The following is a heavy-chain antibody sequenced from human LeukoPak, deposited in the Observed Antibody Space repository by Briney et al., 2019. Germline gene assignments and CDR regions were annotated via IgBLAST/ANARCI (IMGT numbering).Heavy chain of an antibody. V-gene: IGHV3-74*01. J-gene: IGHJ3*02. CDR3: ARAETQIHAFDI. Sequence: GGSLRLSCAASGFNFTTYWLHWVRQAPGKGLVWVSRINSDGSSTHNADAVKGRFTISRDSAKNTLCLQMNSLRAEDTAVYYCARAETQIHAFDIWGRGTMVTVSS. CDR1: GFNFTTYW. CDR2: INSDGSST. D-gene: IGHD5-24*01.